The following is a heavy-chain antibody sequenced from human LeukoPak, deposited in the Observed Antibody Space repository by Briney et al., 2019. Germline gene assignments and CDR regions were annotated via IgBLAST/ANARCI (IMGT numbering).Heavy chain of an antibody. D-gene: IGHD3-22*01. V-gene: IGHV4-4*07. CDR3: ARNYYDRSGYYHP. Sequence: SETLSLTCTVSGGSISDNYWSWIRQPAGKGLEWIGRMHTGGATTYNPSLKSRLTMSVDPSKDQSSLTLSSVTAADAAIYYCARNYYDRSGYYHPWGQGTVVTVSS. J-gene: IGHJ5*02. CDR2: MHTGGAT. CDR1: GGSISDNY.